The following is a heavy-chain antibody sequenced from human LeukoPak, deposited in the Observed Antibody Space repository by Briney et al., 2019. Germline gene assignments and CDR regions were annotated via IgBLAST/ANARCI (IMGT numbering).Heavy chain of an antibody. CDR1: GGSISSGDYY. J-gene: IGHJ4*02. D-gene: IGHD3-10*01. V-gene: IGHV4-30-4*08. Sequence: TSQTLSLTCTVSGGSISSGDYYWSWIRQPPGKGLEWIGYIYYSGSTYYNPSLKSRVTISVDTSKNKFSLKLSSVTAADTAVYYCARGGGITMVRGVLVHWGQGTLVTVSS. CDR3: ARGGGITMVRGVLVH. CDR2: IYYSGST.